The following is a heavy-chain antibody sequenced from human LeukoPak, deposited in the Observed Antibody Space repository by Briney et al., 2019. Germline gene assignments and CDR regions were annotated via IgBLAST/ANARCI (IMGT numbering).Heavy chain of an antibody. CDR3: ARDLLNEGNHLGY. CDR1: GGSISSGDYY. J-gene: IGHJ4*02. Sequence: SETLSLTCTVSGGSISSGDYYWSWIRQPPGKGLEWIGYIYYSGSTYYNPSLKSRVTISVDTSKNQFSLKLSSVTAADTAVYYCARDLLNEGNHLGYWGQGTLVTVSS. CDR2: IYYSGST. D-gene: IGHD4-23*01. V-gene: IGHV4-30-4*01.